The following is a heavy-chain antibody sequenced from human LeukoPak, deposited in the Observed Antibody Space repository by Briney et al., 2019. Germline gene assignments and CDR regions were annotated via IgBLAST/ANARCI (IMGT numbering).Heavy chain of an antibody. J-gene: IGHJ3*02. Sequence: SETLSPTCTAPGGSIRSYYWSWIQQPPGKGLEWLGNTYYSGSTNYNTSLKSRVTISVDTSKNQFSLKLSSVTAADTAVDYCARRVGDYDAFDIWGQGTMVTVSS. CDR2: TYYSGST. CDR1: GGSIRSYY. V-gene: IGHV4-59*01. D-gene: IGHD3-3*01. CDR3: ARRVGDYDAFDI.